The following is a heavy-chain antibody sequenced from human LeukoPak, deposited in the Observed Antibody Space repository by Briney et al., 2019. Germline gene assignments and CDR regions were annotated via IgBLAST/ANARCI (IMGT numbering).Heavy chain of an antibody. CDR2: INPNSGGT. CDR3: AREYGRDY. J-gene: IGHJ4*02. D-gene: IGHD2-15*01. CDR1: GYTFTSNY. Sequence: ASVKVSCKAFGYTFTSNYMHWVRQAPGQGLEWMGWINPNSGGTNYAQKFQGRVTMTRDTSISTAYMELSRLRSDDTAVYYCAREYGRDYWGQGTLVTVSS. V-gene: IGHV1-2*02.